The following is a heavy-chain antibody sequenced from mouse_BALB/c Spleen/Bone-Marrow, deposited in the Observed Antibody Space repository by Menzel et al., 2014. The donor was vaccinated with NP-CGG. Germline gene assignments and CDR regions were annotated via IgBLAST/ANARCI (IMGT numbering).Heavy chain of an antibody. CDR3: AVYYYGRSSFAY. Sequence: VQLQQSGAELVKPGASVKLSCTASDFNIKDAYMHWVKQRPEQGLEWIGRIDPANVNTKYDTKFQGKATIIADTSSNTAYLLLSSLTSEDTAVYYCAVYYYGRSSFAYWGQGTLVTVSA. D-gene: IGHD1-1*01. V-gene: IGHV14-3*02. J-gene: IGHJ3*01. CDR1: DFNIKDAY. CDR2: IDPANVNT.